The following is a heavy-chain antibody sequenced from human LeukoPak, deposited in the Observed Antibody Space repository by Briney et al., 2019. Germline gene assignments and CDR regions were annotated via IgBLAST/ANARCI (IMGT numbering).Heavy chain of an antibody. CDR1: GFTFSNYA. J-gene: IGHJ4*02. D-gene: IGHD3-22*01. Sequence: GGSLRLSCAASGFTFSNYAMSWVRQAPGKGLEWVSSISGSGATTYDADSVKGRFTISRDNSKNTLYLQMNSLRAEDTAVYYCARYYYDRTLDYWGQGTLVTVSS. CDR2: ISGSGATT. V-gene: IGHV3-23*01. CDR3: ARYYYDRTLDY.